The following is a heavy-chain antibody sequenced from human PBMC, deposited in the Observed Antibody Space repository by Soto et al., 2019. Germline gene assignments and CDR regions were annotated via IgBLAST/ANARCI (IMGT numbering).Heavy chain of an antibody. CDR2: TYYRSKWNS. J-gene: IGHJ4*02. CDR1: GDIVSSNSAA. Sequence: SQTLSLTCAISGDIVSSNSAAWSWIRQSPSRGLEWLGRTYYRSKWNSNYAVSVKGRVTINPDTSKNQFSLQLNSVTPEDTAVYYCARDEGGPWGKGTQVTVSS. CDR3: ARDEGGP. V-gene: IGHV6-1*01.